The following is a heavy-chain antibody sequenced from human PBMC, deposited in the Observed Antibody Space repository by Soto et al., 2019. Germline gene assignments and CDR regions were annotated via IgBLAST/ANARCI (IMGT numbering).Heavy chain of an antibody. CDR2: IYYRGST. D-gene: IGHD3-3*01. J-gene: IGHJ6*03. CDR3: ASLIRHSVIIPGCFNYYYYMDV. Sequence: SETLSLTCTVSGGSISSSSYYWGWIRQPPGKGLEWIGSIYYRGSTSYNPSLKSRLTMSVDTSKNQFSLKLSSVTAADTAVYYCASLIRHSVIIPGCFNYYYYMDVWGKGTKVTVS. V-gene: IGHV4-39*01. CDR1: GGSISSSSYY.